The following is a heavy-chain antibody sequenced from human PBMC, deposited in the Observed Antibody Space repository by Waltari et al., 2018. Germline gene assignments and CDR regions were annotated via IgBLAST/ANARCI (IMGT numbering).Heavy chain of an antibody. D-gene: IGHD4-4*01. Sequence: QVQLQQWGAGLLKPSETLSLTCAVYGGSFSGYYWSWIRQPPGKGLEWSGEINHSGSTNYNPTLKSRVNISVDTSKNQFSLKLSAVTAADTAVYYCARGQVRMTTVTTGGMDVWGQGTTVTVSS. CDR3: ARGQVRMTTVTTGGMDV. V-gene: IGHV4-34*01. CDR2: INHSGST. J-gene: IGHJ6*02. CDR1: GGSFSGYY.